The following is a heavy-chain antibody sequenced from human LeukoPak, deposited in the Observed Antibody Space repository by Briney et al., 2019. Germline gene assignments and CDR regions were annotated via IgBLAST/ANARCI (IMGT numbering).Heavy chain of an antibody. Sequence: ASVKVSCKASGYTFTGYYMHWVRQAPGQGVEWMGWINPNSGGTNYAQKFQGRVTMTRDTSISTAYMELSRLRSDDTAVYYCARPRYAGYYYMDVWGKGTTVTVSS. CDR1: GYTFTGYY. CDR2: INPNSGGT. V-gene: IGHV1-2*02. D-gene: IGHD3-16*01. J-gene: IGHJ6*03. CDR3: ARPRYAGYYYMDV.